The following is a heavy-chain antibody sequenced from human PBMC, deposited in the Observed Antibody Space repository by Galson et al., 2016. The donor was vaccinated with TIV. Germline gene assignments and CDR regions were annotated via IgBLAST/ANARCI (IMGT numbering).Heavy chain of an antibody. CDR1: GFSLATNDMG. D-gene: IGHD1-14*01. J-gene: IGHJ4*01. CDR2: IYWDGDK. Sequence: PALVKPPQTLTMTCDFSGFSLATNDMGVGWIRQSPGKALEWLAVIYWDGDKRYRPSLRSRLTVTKDTFNNQVVLNMTKMDPLDTGRYYCARRRATSGTIFDYWGPGFLVTV. V-gene: IGHV2-5*02. CDR3: ARRRATSGTIFDY.